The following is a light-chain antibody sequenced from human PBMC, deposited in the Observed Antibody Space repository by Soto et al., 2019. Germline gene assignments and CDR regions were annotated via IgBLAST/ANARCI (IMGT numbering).Light chain of an antibody. CDR3: QSDGSSWT. V-gene: IGKV3-11*01. CDR1: QRVSSY. CDR2: DSS. Sequence: EIVLTQSPATLPLSPAGRTTLSCRASQRVSSYLAWYQQKPGQAPRLLICDSSNAATSTHDSCSGSGSGTDFPLTIRSLAPEDFAVYYCQSDGSSWTFGHGTKVDIK. J-gene: IGKJ1*01.